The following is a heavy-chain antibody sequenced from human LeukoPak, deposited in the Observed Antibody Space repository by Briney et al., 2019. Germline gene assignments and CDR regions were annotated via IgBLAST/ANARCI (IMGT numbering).Heavy chain of an antibody. J-gene: IGHJ4*02. CDR3: ARDLTGESHSFDY. CDR2: IYYSGST. V-gene: IGHV4-30-4*01. D-gene: IGHD3-9*01. Sequence: SQTLSLTCTVSGGSISSGDYYWSWMRQPPGKGLEWIGYIYYSGSTYYNPSLKSRLTISVDTSKNQFSLKVTSVTAADTAVYYCARDLTGESHSFDYWGQGTLVTVSS. CDR1: GGSISSGDYY.